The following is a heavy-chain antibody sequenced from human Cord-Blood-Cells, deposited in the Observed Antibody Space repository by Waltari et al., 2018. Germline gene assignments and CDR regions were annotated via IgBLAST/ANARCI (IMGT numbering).Heavy chain of an antibody. CDR2: IIPIFGTA. V-gene: IGHV1-69*01. D-gene: IGHD1-20*01. J-gene: IGHJ4*02. Sequence: QVQLVQSGAEVKKPGSSVKVSCKASGGTFSSYAISWVRQAHGQGLEWMGGIIPIFGTANYAQKFQGRVTITADESTSTAYMELSSLRSEDTAVYYCARSPMRNNWNDVEDYWGQGTLVTVSS. CDR3: ARSPMRNNWNDVEDY. CDR1: GGTFSSYA.